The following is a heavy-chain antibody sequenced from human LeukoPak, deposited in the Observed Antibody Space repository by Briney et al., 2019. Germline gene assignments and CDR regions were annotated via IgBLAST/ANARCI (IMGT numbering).Heavy chain of an antibody. J-gene: IGHJ4*02. D-gene: IGHD6-19*01. CDR3: SRTTQWLAFVS. V-gene: IGHV3-66*01. Sequence: GGSLRLSCAASGVTVSSNHMTWVRQAPGEGLEWGSVIYNGENTNSADSVKSRFTISSDNSKKTLYLQIKSPIADDTAVLFCSRTTQWLAFVSWGEGTLVTVSS. CDR2: IYNGENT. CDR1: GVTVSSNH.